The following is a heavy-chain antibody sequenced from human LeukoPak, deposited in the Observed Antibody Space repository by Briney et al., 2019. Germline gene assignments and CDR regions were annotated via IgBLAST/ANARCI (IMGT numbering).Heavy chain of an antibody. D-gene: IGHD3-10*01. CDR2: ISAYNGNR. V-gene: IGHV1-18*01. J-gene: IGHJ6*03. CDR3: ARDRWGINYYQYMDV. Sequence: ASVKVSCKASGYTFTSYGISWVRLAPGHGLEWMGWISAYNGNRKYEKKLQGRVTMTTDTATSTAYMELSSLRADDTAVYYCARDRWGINYYQYMDVWGKGTTVTVSS. CDR1: GYTFTSYG.